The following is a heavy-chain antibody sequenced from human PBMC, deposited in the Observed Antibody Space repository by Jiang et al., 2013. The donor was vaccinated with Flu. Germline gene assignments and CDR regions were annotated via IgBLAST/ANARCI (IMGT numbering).Heavy chain of an antibody. CDR2: ISGDGYTI. Sequence: QLLESGGDLVQPGGSLRLSCAASGFSFGGYEMNWVRQAPGKGLEWVSYISGDGYTIYYADSVKGRFTISRDNAKDSLYLQMHSLRADDTAVYYCARDDFGNYFFDSWGPGTLVTVSS. J-gene: IGHJ4*02. D-gene: IGHD4-11*01. CDR3: ARDDFGNYFFDS. V-gene: IGHV3-48*03. CDR1: GFSFGGYE.